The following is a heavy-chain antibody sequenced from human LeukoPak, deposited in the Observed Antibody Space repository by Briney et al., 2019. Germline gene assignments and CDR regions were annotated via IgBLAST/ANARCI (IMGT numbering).Heavy chain of an antibody. J-gene: IGHJ4*02. V-gene: IGHV4-59*08. Sequence: SETLSLTCTVSGGSISSYYWSWIRQPPGKGLEWIGYIYYSGSTNYKSSLKSRVTISVDTSKNQFSLKLSSVTAADTAVYYCARLWGRIEGQRYGFDYWGQGTLVTVSS. CDR2: IYYSGST. CDR3: ARLWGRIEGQRYGFDY. D-gene: IGHD3-16*01. CDR1: GGSISSYY.